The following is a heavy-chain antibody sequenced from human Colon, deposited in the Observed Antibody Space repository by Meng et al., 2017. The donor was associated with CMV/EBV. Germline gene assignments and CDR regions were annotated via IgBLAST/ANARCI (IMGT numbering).Heavy chain of an antibody. J-gene: IGHJ6*02. CDR1: GGSTSSRASY. CDR3: AREGAGTYNHYYYGMDV. V-gene: IGHV4-39*07. D-gene: IGHD1-14*01. CDR2: IFYDGTT. Sequence: GSLRLSCTVSGGSTSSRASYWGWIRQPPGKGLEWIGSIFYDGTTYYNPSLQSRVTISMDTSKNHFSLRLSSVTAADTAVYYCAREGAGTYNHYYYGMDVWGQGTTVTVSS.